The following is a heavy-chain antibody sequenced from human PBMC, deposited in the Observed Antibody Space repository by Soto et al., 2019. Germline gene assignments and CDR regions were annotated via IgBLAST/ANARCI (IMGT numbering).Heavy chain of an antibody. Sequence: EVQVVESGGGLVQPGGSLRLSCAASGFTFSDYAMNWVRQAPGKGLEYISSITGGGDTIYYADSVKGRFTISRDNAKNSLFLLMNSLRDEDTAVYYCARGSSWNYHTAVDIWGQGTMLTVSS. V-gene: IGHV3-48*02. J-gene: IGHJ3*02. CDR2: ITGGGDTI. CDR3: ARGSSWNYHTAVDI. CDR1: GFTFSDYA. D-gene: IGHD1-7*01.